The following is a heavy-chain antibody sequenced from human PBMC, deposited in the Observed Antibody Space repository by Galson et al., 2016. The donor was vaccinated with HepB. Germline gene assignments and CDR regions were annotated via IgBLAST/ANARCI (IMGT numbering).Heavy chain of an antibody. CDR1: GFTFSSYG. D-gene: IGHD2-15*01. CDR2: IWYDGSNK. V-gene: IGHV3-33*01. J-gene: IGHJ6*02. Sequence: SLRLSCAASGFTFSSYGMHWVRQAPGKGLEWVAVIWYDGSNKYYADSVKGRFTISRDNSKNTLYLQMNSLRAEDTAVYYCARDTKGRVEVVVAANYYYYYGMDVWGRGTTVTVSS. CDR3: ARDTKGRVEVVVAANYYYYYGMDV.